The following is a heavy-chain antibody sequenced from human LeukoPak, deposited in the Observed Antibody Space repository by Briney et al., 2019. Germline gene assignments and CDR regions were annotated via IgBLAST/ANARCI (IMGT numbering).Heavy chain of an antibody. CDR1: GFTVSSNY. Sequence: GGSLRLSCAASGFTVSSNYMSWVRQAPGKGLEWVSVIYSGGSTYYADSVRGRFTISRDNAKNTLYLQMNSLRAEDTAVYYRARGAAGDYWGQGTLVTVSS. D-gene: IGHD6-13*01. V-gene: IGHV3-53*01. CDR3: ARGAAGDY. CDR2: IYSGGST. J-gene: IGHJ4*02.